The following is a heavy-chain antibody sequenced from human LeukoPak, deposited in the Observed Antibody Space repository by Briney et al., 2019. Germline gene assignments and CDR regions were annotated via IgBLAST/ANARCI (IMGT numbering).Heavy chain of an antibody. J-gene: IGHJ4*02. D-gene: IGHD1-1*01. CDR3: ARDSFTAVTTPCDY. Sequence: ASVKVSCKASGYTFTGYYMRWVRQAPGQGLEWLGWTSGFTGDTLYPLRFQGRITMTTDRSTNTAFMELRSLRPDDTAVYFCARDSFTAVTTPCDYWGQGTLVTVSS. V-gene: IGHV1-18*04. CDR2: TSGFTGDT. CDR1: GYTFTGYY.